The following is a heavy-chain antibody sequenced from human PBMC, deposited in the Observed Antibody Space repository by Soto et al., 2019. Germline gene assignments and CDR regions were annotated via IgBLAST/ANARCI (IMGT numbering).Heavy chain of an antibody. D-gene: IGHD2-21*02. CDR3: VQSRCGGDCLQSYSSPPYYGLDV. CDR2: IYWDDDK. CDR1: GFSLSTTGVG. J-gene: IGHJ6*02. Sequence: QITLKESGPTLVKPTQTLTLTCTFSGFSLSTTGVGVGWIRQPPGKALEWLALIYWDDDKRYTPSLKSRLTITKDTSKNQVVLTMTNMDPGDTATYYCVQSRCGGDCLQSYSSPPYYGLDVWGQGTTVTVSS. V-gene: IGHV2-5*02.